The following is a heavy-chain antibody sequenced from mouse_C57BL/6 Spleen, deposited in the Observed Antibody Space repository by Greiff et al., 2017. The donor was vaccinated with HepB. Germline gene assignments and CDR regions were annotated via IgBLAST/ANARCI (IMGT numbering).Heavy chain of an antibody. J-gene: IGHJ4*01. V-gene: IGHV3-6*01. D-gene: IGHD5-5*01. CDR2: ISYDGSN. CDR3: ARGPHYLYYAMDY. Sequence: EVQLQESGPGLVKPSQSLSLTCSVTGYSITSGYYWNWIRQFPGNKLEWMGYISYDGSNNYNPSLKNRISITRDTSKNQFFLKLNSVTTEDTATYYCARGPHYLYYAMDYWGQGTSVTVSS. CDR1: GYSITSGYY.